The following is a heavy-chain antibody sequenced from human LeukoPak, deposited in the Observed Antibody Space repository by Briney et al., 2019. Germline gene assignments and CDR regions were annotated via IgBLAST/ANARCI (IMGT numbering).Heavy chain of an antibody. V-gene: IGHV1-18*01. CDR1: GYTFTSCG. J-gene: IGHJ5*02. Sequence: ASVKVSCKASGYTFTSCGISWVRQAPGQGLEWMGWISAYNGNTNYAQKLQGRVTMTTDTSTSTAYMELRSLRSDDTAVYYCARVGYCSSTSCYAGGNWFDPWGQGTLVTVSS. CDR2: ISAYNGNT. CDR3: ARVGYCSSTSCYAGGNWFDP. D-gene: IGHD2-2*01.